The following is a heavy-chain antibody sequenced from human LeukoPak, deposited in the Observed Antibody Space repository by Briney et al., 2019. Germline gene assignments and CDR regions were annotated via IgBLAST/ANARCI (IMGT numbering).Heavy chain of an antibody. D-gene: IGHD3-16*01. CDR2: IFTSGST. J-gene: IGHJ4*02. Sequence: PSETLSLTCTVSGGSISSGRFYWSWIRQPAGKGLEWIGRIFTSGSTNYNPSLKSRVSISVNTSKNQFSLKLCSVTAADTAVYYCARRRLGEFFDYWGQGTLVTVSS. CDR1: GGSISSGRFY. CDR3: ARRRLGEFFDY. V-gene: IGHV4-61*02.